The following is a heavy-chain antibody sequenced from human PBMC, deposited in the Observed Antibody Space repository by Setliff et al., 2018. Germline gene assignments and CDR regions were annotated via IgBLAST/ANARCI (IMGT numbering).Heavy chain of an antibody. D-gene: IGHD3-10*01. CDR3: AGGQPLVRKYYYYMDV. Sequence: VKVSCKASGDTFSSYVISWVREAPGQGLEWMGGIIPMFGTNYAQKFQGRVTITADESTSTAYMELSSLGSEDTAVYYCAGGQPLVRKYYYYMDVWGKGTTVTVSS. CDR1: GDTFSSYV. J-gene: IGHJ6*03. V-gene: IGHV1-69*01. CDR2: IIPMFGT.